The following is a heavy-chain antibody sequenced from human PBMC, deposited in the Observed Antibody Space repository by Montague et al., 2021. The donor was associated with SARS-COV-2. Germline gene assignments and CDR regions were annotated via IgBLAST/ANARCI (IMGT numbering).Heavy chain of an antibody. J-gene: IGHJ5*02. D-gene: IGHD2-2*02. CDR3: ACLTLGYCSSTSCYSDWFDP. Sequence: SETLSLTCAVCGGSFSGYYRSWIRQPPGKGLEWIGEINHSGSTNYNPSLKSRVTISVDTSKNQFSLKLSSVTAADTAVYYCACLTLGYCSSTSCYSDWFDPWGQGTLVTVSS. V-gene: IGHV4-34*01. CDR2: INHSGST. CDR1: GGSFSGYY.